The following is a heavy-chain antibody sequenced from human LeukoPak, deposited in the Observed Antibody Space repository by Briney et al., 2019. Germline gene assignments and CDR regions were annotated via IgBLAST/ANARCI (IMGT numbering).Heavy chain of an antibody. CDR1: GGSFSGYY. J-gene: IGHJ6*02. CDR2: INHSGST. Sequence: SETLSLTCAVYGGSFSGYYWSWIRQPPGKGLEWIGEINHSGSTNYNPSLKSRVTMSVDTSKNLFSLKVSSVTAADTAVYYCARGRSNYYGMDVWGQGTTVTVSS. D-gene: IGHD1-26*01. CDR3: ARGRSNYYGMDV. V-gene: IGHV4-34*01.